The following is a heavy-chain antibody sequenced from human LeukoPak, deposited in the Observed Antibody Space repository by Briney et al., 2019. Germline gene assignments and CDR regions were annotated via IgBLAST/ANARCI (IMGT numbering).Heavy chain of an antibody. CDR1: GFTLSNYD. V-gene: IGHV3-21*06. CDR2: IDSSGGYM. CDR3: LRGDRRDY. J-gene: IGHJ4*02. Sequence: GGSLRLSCAASGFTLSNYDMHWVRQAPGKGLEWVSSIDSSGGYMFYVDSVKGRFIISRDNAKDSLYLQMNSLRVEDTAVYYCLRGDRRDYWGQGTLVTVSS.